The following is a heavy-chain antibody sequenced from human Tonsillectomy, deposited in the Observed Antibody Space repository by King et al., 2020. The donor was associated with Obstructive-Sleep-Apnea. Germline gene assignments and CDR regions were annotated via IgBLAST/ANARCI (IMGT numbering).Heavy chain of an antibody. CDR1: GYSFTSYW. CDR3: ARHLLGIAVAGTSFDY. Sequence: DVQLVESGAEVKKPGESLKISCKGSGYSFTSYWIGWVRQMPGKGLEWMGIIYPGDSDTRYSPSFQGQVTISADKSISTAYLQWSSLKASDTAMYYCARHLLGIAVAGTSFDYWGQGTLVTVSS. D-gene: IGHD6-19*01. CDR2: IYPGDSDT. V-gene: IGHV5-51*01. J-gene: IGHJ4*02.